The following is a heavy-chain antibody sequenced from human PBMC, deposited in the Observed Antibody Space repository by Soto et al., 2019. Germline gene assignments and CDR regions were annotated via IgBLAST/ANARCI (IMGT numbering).Heavy chain of an antibody. CDR3: ARALGY. Sequence: QVQLQESGPGLVKPSETLSLTCTVSGGSVSSGSYYWSWIRQPPGKGLKWIGYIYYSGSTNYNPSHTSRVTIAVDTSKNQFSLKLSSVTAADTAVYYCARALGYWGQGTLVTVSS. CDR2: IYYSGST. D-gene: IGHD7-27*01. V-gene: IGHV4-61*01. CDR1: GGSVSSGSYY. J-gene: IGHJ4*02.